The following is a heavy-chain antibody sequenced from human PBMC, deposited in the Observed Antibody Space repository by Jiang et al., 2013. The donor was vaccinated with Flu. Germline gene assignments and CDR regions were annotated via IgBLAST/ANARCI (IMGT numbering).Heavy chain of an antibody. CDR3: ARIDYGSGSYSPWVYGMDV. D-gene: IGHD3-10*01. CDR1: GYNFATYW. Sequence: SCPGSGYNFATYWIGWVRQMPGKGLEWMGIIYPDDSDARYSPSFEGQVTISADKSISTAYLQWSSLKASDTAMYYCARIDYGSGSYSPWVYGMDVWGKGTTVTVSS. V-gene: IGHV5-51*01. J-gene: IGHJ6*04. CDR2: IYPDDSDA.